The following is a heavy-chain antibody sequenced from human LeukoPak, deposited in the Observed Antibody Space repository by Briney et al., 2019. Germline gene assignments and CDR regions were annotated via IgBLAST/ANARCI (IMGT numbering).Heavy chain of an antibody. D-gene: IGHD4-17*01. CDR2: ISDSGVTA. Sequence: GGSLRLSCAASGFTFSNYAMSWVRQAPGQGLDWVSAISDSGVTAYYADSVKGRFTISRDNSKSTLYPQMNSLRAEDTAVYYCAREVYGDYESRGYFDYWGQGTLVTVSS. CDR1: GFTFSNYA. V-gene: IGHV3-23*01. CDR3: AREVYGDYESRGYFDY. J-gene: IGHJ4*02.